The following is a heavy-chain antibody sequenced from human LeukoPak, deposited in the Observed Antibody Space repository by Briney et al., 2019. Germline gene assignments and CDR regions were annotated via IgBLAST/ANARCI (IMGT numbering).Heavy chain of an antibody. CDR2: IYTRGNT. Sequence: SETLSLTCTVSGGSINTFYWSWIRQPGGKGLDWIGRIYTRGNTNYNPSLKSRVTMSVDTSKNQFSLKLSSVTAAETAVYFCARGVNNWNIDVFDIWGQGTMVTVSS. V-gene: IGHV4-4*07. J-gene: IGHJ3*02. CDR3: ARGVNNWNIDVFDI. CDR1: GGSINTFY. D-gene: IGHD1/OR15-1a*01.